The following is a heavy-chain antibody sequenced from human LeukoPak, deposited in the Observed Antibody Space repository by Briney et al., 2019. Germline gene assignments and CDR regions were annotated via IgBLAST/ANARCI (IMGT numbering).Heavy chain of an antibody. CDR3: TTGPTVTPRGY. D-gene: IGHD4-17*01. CDR2: IKSKTDGGTT. V-gene: IGHV3-15*07. J-gene: IGHJ4*02. CDR1: GFTFSSYS. Sequence: PGGSLRPSYAASGFTFSSYSMNWVRQAPGKGLEWVGRIKSKTDGGTTDYAAPVKGRFTISRDDSKNTLYLQMNSLKTEDTAVYYCTTGPTVTPRGYWGQGTLVTVSS.